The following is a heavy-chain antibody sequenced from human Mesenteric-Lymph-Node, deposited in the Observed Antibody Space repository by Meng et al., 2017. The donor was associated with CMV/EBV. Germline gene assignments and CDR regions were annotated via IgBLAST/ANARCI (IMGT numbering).Heavy chain of an antibody. CDR1: GFTFSNSD. V-gene: IGHV3-19*01. CDR2: VSWNGSRT. CDR3: ARDRTGYSSSYGMDV. Sequence: GESLKISCAASGFTFSNSDMNWVRQAPGKGLEWVSGVSWNGSRTHYADSVKGRFIISRDNSRNFLYQQMNSLRPEDMAVYYCARDRTGYSSSYGMDVWGQGTTVTVSS. D-gene: IGHD6-13*01. J-gene: IGHJ6*02.